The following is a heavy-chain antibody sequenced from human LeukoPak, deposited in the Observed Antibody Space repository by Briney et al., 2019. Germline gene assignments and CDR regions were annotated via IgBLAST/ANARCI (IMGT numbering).Heavy chain of an antibody. V-gene: IGHV4-59*08. Sequence: SETLSLTCTVSGGSISSYYWSWIRQPPGKGLEWIGYIYYSGSTNYNPSLKSRVTISVDTSMNQFSLKLTSLTAADTAVYYCARTLYCIGATATCYSPELFDSWGQGTLVTVSS. D-gene: IGHD2-15*01. CDR2: IYYSGST. CDR1: GGSISSYY. CDR3: ARTLYCIGATATCYSPELFDS. J-gene: IGHJ4*02.